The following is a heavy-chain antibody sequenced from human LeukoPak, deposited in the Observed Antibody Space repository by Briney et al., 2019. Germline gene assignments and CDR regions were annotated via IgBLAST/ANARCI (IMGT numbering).Heavy chain of an antibody. J-gene: IGHJ3*02. Sequence: PSQTLSLTCTVSGGSIASDNYFWSWIRQHPEKGLEWIGYIFYSGTTYYNPSLKSRVTISVDTSKNQFSLKLNSVIAADTAVYYCAREVNEPASADAFDIWGQGTMVTVPS. CDR1: GGSIASDNYF. CDR2: IFYSGTT. D-gene: IGHD1-14*01. CDR3: AREVNEPASADAFDI. V-gene: IGHV4-31*03.